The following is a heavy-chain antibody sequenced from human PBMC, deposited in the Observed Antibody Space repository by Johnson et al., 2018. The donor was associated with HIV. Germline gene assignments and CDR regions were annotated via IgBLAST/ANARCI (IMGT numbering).Heavy chain of an antibody. CDR3: ARGGGYGAERGALDN. D-gene: IGHD4-17*01. CDR1: GFTFDDHD. CDR2: INWNGGST. V-gene: IGHV3-20*04. Sequence: VQVVESGGGVERPGESLRLSCTASGFTFDDHDMSWVRQLPGKGLEWVSGINWNGGSTGYAGSVKGRFTISRDNAKNSLYLERNSLRVEDTALVYCARGGGYGAERGALDNWGQGTMVTVSA. J-gene: IGHJ3*02.